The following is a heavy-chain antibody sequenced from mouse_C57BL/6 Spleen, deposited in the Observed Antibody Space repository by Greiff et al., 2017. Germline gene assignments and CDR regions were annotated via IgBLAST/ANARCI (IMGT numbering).Heavy chain of an antibody. CDR1: GYAFSSSW. V-gene: IGHV1-82*01. CDR3: APDSYDYDYAMDD. D-gene: IGHD2-4*01. CDR2: IYPGDGDT. Sequence: VQLQQPGTELVKPGASVKLSCKASGYAFSSSWMNWVKQRPGKGLEWIGRIYPGDGDTNYNGKFKGKATLTADKSSSTAYMQLSSLTSEDSAVYFGAPDSYDYDYAMDDWGQGTSVTVSS. J-gene: IGHJ4*01.